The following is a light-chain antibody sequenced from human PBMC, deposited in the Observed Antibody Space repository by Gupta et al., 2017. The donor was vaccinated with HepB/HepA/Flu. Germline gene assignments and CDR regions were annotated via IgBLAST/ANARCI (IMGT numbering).Light chain of an antibody. J-gene: IGKJ3*01. V-gene: IGKV1-9*01. Sequence: DIQLTQSPSFLSASIGDRVTITCRASQGISSYLAWYQQKPGKAPRLLLHAASTLQNGVPPRFSGTGSGTAFTLTITTLHPEDFATYSCQQRSTFPFAFGHGTRLDL. CDR3: QQRSTFPFA. CDR2: AAS. CDR1: QGISSY.